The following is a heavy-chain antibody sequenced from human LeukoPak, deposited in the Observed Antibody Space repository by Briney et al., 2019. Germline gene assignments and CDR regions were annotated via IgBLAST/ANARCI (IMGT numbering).Heavy chain of an antibody. CDR1: GFTFSSYA. D-gene: IGHD1-26*01. CDR2: ISSNGSST. CDR3: ARDLGGYDY. Sequence: GGSLKLSCAAYGFTFSSYAMHWVRQAPGKGLEYVSAISSNGSSTYYANSVKGRFTISRDSSKNTLYLQMGSLRAEDMAVYYCARDLGGYDYWAREPWSPSPQ. V-gene: IGHV3-64*01. J-gene: IGHJ4*02.